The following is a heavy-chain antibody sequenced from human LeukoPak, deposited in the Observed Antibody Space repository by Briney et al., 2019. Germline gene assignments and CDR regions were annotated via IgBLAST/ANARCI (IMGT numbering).Heavy chain of an antibody. Sequence: GGSLRLSCVTSGFMFSTYAMSWVRQAPGKGLEGVSIISGSGERTYYADSVKGRFTVSRDNSKNTLYLQMKSLRAEDTAVYYCVSQSYSGSDNYYFHYWGQGTLVAVSS. CDR1: GFMFSTYA. CDR3: VSQSYSGSDNYYFHY. CDR2: ISGSGERT. V-gene: IGHV3-23*01. J-gene: IGHJ4*02. D-gene: IGHD1-26*01.